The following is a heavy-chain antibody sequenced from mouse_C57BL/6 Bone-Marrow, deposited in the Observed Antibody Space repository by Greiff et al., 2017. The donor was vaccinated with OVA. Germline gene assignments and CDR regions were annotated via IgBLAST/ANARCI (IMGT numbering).Heavy chain of an antibody. CDR2: IWRGGST. CDR1: GFSLTSYG. J-gene: IGHJ1*03. CDR3: AKKGPFYEEWYFDV. D-gene: IGHD1-1*01. V-gene: IGHV2-5*01. Sequence: VQLKQSGPGLVQPSQSLSITCTVSGFSLTSYGVHWVRQSPGKGLEWLGVIWRGGSTDYNAAFMSRLSITKDNSKSQVFFKMNSLQADDTAIYYCAKKGPFYEEWYFDVWGTGTTVTVSS.